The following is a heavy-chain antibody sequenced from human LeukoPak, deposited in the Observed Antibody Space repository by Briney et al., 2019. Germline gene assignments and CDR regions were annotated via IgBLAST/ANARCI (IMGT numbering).Heavy chain of an antibody. CDR1: GFTLSSYG. D-gene: IGHD1-1*01. J-gene: IGHJ4*02. CDR2: ISYDGSNK. Sequence: PGGSLRLSCAASGFTLSSYGMLWVRQAPGKGLEWVAVISYDGSNKYYADSVKGRFTISRDNSKNTLYLQMNSLRAEDTAVYYCAKGRYPPRYYFDYWGQGTLVTVSS. CDR3: AKGRYPPRYYFDY. V-gene: IGHV3-30*18.